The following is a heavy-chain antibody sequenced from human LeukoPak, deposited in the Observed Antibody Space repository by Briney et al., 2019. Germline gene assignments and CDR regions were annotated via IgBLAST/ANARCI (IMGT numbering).Heavy chain of an antibody. CDR3: ARVGSDYGVSGAFDI. Sequence: GGSLRLSCAASGFTFSSYGMHWVRQAPGKGLEWVAVISYDGSNKYYANSVKGRFTISRDNSKNTLYLQMGSLRAEDMAVYYCARVGSDYGVSGAFDIWGQGTMVSVSS. CDR2: ISYDGSNK. D-gene: IGHD3-16*01. V-gene: IGHV3-30*03. CDR1: GFTFSSYG. J-gene: IGHJ3*02.